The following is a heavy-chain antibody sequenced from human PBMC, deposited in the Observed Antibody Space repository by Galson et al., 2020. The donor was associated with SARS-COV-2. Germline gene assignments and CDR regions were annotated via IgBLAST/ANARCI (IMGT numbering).Heavy chain of an antibody. CDR3: ARGYGDYEDYYYYYYGMDV. J-gene: IGHJ6*02. CDR1: GYTFTGYY. V-gene: IGHV1-2*02. Sequence: ASEQVSCKASGYTFTGYYMHWVRQAPGQGLEWMGWINPNSGGTKYAQKFQGRVTMTRDTSISTAYMELSRLRSDDTAVYYCARGYGDYEDYYYYYYGMDVWGQGTTVTVSS. CDR2: INPNSGGT. D-gene: IGHD4-17*01.